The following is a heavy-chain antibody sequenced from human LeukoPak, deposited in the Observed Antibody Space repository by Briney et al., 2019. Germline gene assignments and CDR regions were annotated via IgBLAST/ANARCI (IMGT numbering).Heavy chain of an antibody. Sequence: GRSLRLSCAASGFTFSNYAMYWVRQAPGKGLEWVAVISYDGSNKYYADSVKGRFTISRDNSKNTLYLQMNGLRAEDTAVYYCARDSRISRSHYYGMDVWGQGTTVTVSS. D-gene: IGHD2/OR15-2a*01. CDR2: ISYDGSNK. CDR3: ARDSRISRSHYYGMDV. V-gene: IGHV3-30-3*01. CDR1: GFTFSNYA. J-gene: IGHJ6*02.